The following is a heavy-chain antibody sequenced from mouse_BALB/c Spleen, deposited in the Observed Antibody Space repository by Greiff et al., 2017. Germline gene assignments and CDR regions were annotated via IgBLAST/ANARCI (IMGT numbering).Heavy chain of an antibody. CDR2: INPYNGDT. Sequence: VQLQQSGPELVKPGASVKISCKASGYSFTGYFMNWVMQSHGKSLEWIGRINPYNGDTFYNQKFKGKATLTVDKSSSTAHMELRSLASEDSAVYYCALGRLSYAMDYWGQGTSVTVSA. CDR1: GYSFTGYF. J-gene: IGHJ4*01. CDR3: ALGRLSYAMDY. V-gene: IGHV1-20*02. D-gene: IGHD3-3*01.